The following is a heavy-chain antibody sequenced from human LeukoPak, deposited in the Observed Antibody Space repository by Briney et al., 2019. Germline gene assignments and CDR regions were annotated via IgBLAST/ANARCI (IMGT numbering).Heavy chain of an antibody. V-gene: IGHV3-30*18. J-gene: IGHJ1*01. Sequence: GGSLRLSCAASGFTFSSYGMHWVRQAPGKGLEWVAVIPYDGSNKYYADSVKGRFTISRDNSKNTLYLQMNSLRAEGTAVYYCAKDRSSGSPEYFQHWGQGTLVTVSS. CDR2: IPYDGSNK. CDR1: GFTFSSYG. D-gene: IGHD6-19*01. CDR3: AKDRSSGSPEYFQH.